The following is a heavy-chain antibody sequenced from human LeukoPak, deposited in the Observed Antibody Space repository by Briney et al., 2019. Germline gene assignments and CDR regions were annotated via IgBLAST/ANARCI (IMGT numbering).Heavy chain of an antibody. CDR3: ARDSSSGEVVDY. CDR1: GGTFSSYA. D-gene: IGHD6-13*01. Sequence: GASVKVSCKASGGTFSSYAISWVRQAPGQGLEWMGRIIPIFGIAYYAQKFQGRVTITADKSTSTAYMELSSLRSEDTAVYYCARDSSSGEVVDYWGQGTLVTVSS. V-gene: IGHV1-69*04. J-gene: IGHJ4*02. CDR2: IIPIFGIA.